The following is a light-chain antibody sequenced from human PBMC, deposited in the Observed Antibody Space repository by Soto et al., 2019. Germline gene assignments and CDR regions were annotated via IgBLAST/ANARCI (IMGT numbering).Light chain of an antibody. V-gene: IGKV3-15*01. Sequence: IGMPPPPTTLSLSPGERAPLSCRASQSVSSNLAWYQQKPGQAPRLLIYGASTRATGIPARFSGSGSGTEFTLTISSLQSEDFAVYYCQQYNNWPRVTVGQGTRLEIK. CDR2: GAS. CDR3: QQYNNWPRVT. J-gene: IGKJ5*01. CDR1: QSVSSN.